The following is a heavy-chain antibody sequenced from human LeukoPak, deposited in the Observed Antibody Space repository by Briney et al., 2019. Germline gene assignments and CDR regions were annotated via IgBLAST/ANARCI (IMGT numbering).Heavy chain of an antibody. J-gene: IGHJ4*02. V-gene: IGHV3-43*01. CDR2: ISWDGGST. D-gene: IGHD5-12*01. CDR1: GFTFDDYT. CDR3: ARARDIVATIVPRGGVDY. Sequence: GGSLRLSCAASGFTFDDYTMHWVRQAPGKGLEWVSLISWDGGSTYYADSVKGRFTISRDNAKNSLYLQMNSLRAEDTALYYCARARDIVATIVPRGGVDYWGQGTLVTVSS.